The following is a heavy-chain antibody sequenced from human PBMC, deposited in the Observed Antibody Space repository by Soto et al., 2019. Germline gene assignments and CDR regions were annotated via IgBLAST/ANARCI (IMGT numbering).Heavy chain of an antibody. Sequence: QVQLQESGPGLVKPSQTLSLTCNVSGGSISSGTSYWTWIRQHPGEGLEWIGHINFTGATYSNPSLRSRLTMSVDTSKNQFSLKLTSVTAADTATYYCASIPRRGYSYGIDYWGQGTLVTVSS. D-gene: IGHD2-21*02. CDR1: GGSISSGTSY. V-gene: IGHV4-31*03. CDR2: INFTGAT. J-gene: IGHJ4*02. CDR3: ASIPRRGYSYGIDY.